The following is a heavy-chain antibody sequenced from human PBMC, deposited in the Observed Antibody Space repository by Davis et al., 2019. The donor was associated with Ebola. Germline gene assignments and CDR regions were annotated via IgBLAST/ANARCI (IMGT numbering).Heavy chain of an antibody. J-gene: IGHJ4*02. V-gene: IGHV3-23*01. CDR1: GFTFSSYG. CDR3: ANLDYGDNSGFDY. D-gene: IGHD4-23*01. CDR2: IDDSGGGT. Sequence: GGSLRLSCAASGFTFSSYGMTWVRQAPGKGLEWVASIDDSGGGTYYAVSVKGRFTVSRDNSKNTLYLQMNSLRAEDTAVYYCANLDYGDNSGFDYWGQGTLVTVSS.